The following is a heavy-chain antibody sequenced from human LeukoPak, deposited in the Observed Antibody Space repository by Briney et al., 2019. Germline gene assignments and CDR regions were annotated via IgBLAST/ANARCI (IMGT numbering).Heavy chain of an antibody. D-gene: IGHD2-21*01. V-gene: IGHV1-2*02. J-gene: IGHJ4*02. CDR1: AYTFSAYY. Sequence: ASVKVSCKASAYTFSAYYIHCVRQAPGQGLEWIGWINFNSGGTIFAEKFQDRVTMARDTSISTAYMELSRLRSDDTAVYYCARQIVSGSMGCDFWGQGTLVTVSS. CDR2: INFNSGGT. CDR3: ARQIVSGSMGCDF.